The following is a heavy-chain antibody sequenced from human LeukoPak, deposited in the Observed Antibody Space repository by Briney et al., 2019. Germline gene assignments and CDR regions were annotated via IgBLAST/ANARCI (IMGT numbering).Heavy chain of an antibody. CDR2: INTNTGNP. J-gene: IGHJ4*02. Sequence: ASVKVSCKASGYTFTSYAMNWVRQAPGQGLEWMGWINTNTGNPTYAQGFTGRFVFSLDTSVSTAYLQISSLKAEDTAVYYCARAFPYGSGSYYYPPSLDYWGQGTLVTVSS. V-gene: IGHV7-4-1*02. D-gene: IGHD3-10*01. CDR3: ARAFPYGSGSYYYPPSLDY. CDR1: GYTFTSYA.